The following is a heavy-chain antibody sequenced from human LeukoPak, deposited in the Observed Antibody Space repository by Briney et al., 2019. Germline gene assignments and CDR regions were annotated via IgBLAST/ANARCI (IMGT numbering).Heavy chain of an antibody. Sequence: GGSLRLSCAASGFTFASSAMSWVRQAPGKGLEWVSAISVSDIYTSYADSVKGRFTISRDYSKNTLYLQMNSLRAEDTAEYYCAARSGWGSYYWGQGTLVTASS. D-gene: IGHD3-10*01. CDR1: GFTFASSA. V-gene: IGHV3-23*01. CDR3: AARSGWGSYY. CDR2: ISVSDIYT. J-gene: IGHJ4*02.